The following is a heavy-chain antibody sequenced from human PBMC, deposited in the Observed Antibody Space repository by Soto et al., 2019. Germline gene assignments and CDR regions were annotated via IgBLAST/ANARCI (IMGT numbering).Heavy chain of an antibody. CDR2: ISAKNGDT. D-gene: IGHD2-21*02. V-gene: IGHV1-18*01. CDR1: GYTFTDYG. CDR3: ARDPPVTPSDY. Sequence: QVQLVQSGADVKKPGASVRVSCKASGYTFTDYGITWVRQAPGQGLEWMGWISAKNGDTNLAQKFRGRVTLTTDTATGTAYIDLRSLTPDDTAVYYCARDPPVTPSDYWGQGTLVTVSS. J-gene: IGHJ4*02.